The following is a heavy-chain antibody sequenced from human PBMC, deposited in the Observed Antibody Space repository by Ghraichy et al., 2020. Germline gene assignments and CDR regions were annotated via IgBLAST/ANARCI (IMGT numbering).Heavy chain of an antibody. Sequence: GGSLRLSCAASGFTFSSYAMSWVRQAPGKGLEWVSAISGSGGSTYYADSVKGRFTISRDNSKNTLYLQMNSLRAEDTAVYYCAKDPSSDYYDSSGADSDCCGQGTLVTVSS. CDR2: ISGSGGST. D-gene: IGHD3-22*01. J-gene: IGHJ4*02. CDR3: AKDPSSDYYDSSGADSDC. V-gene: IGHV3-23*01. CDR1: GFTFSSYA.